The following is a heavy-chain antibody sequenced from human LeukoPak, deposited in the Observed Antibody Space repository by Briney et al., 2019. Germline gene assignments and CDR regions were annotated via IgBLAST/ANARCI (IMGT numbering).Heavy chain of an antibody. CDR2: INRSGST. V-gene: IGHV4-34*01. CDR1: GGSFSGYY. D-gene: IGHD3-3*01. J-gene: IGHJ6*03. Sequence: SETLSLTCAVYGGSFSGYYWSWIRQPPGKGLEWIGEINRSGSTNYNPSLKSRVTISVDTSKNQFSLKLSSVTAADTAIYYCARAANDFWSGYYGTSYYMDVWGKGTTVTVSS. CDR3: ARAANDFWSGYYGTSYYMDV.